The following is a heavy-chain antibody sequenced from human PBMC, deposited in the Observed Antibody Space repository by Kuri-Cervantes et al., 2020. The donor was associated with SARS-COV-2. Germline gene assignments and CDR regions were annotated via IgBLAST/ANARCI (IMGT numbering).Heavy chain of an antibody. Sequence: SCTASVFTLSSFAMHWVRQAPGKGLEWVAVISDDGSNKFYSDSVRGRFTISRDNSKNTLYLQMDSLRVEDTAVYYCVKDFWGGYPTYYFDYWGQGTQVTVSS. D-gene: IGHD3-3*01. CDR3: VKDFWGGYPTYYFDY. CDR1: VFTLSSFA. CDR2: ISDDGSNK. J-gene: IGHJ4*02. V-gene: IGHV3-30*18.